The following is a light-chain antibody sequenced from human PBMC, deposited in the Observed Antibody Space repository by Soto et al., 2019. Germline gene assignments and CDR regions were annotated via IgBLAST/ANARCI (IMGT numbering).Light chain of an antibody. J-gene: IGKJ4*01. CDR3: QQRRNWPLT. Sequence: EIVLTQSPATLSLSPGERATLSCWASQSLTSYLAWFQQKPGQAPRLLIYDASNRATGIPARFSGSGSGTDFTLTISSLEPEDFAVYYDQQRRNWPLTFGGGTKVEIK. CDR2: DAS. V-gene: IGKV3-11*01. CDR1: QSLTSY.